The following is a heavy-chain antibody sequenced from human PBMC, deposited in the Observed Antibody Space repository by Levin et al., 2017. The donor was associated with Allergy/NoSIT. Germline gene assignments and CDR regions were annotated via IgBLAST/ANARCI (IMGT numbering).Heavy chain of an antibody. V-gene: IGHV3-20*01. CDR3: ARDMGCSSTSCYYNWFDP. Sequence: GGSLRLSCAASGFTFDDYGMSWVRQAPGKGLEWVSGINWNGGSTGYADSVKGRFTISRDNAKNSLYLQMNSLRAEDTALYHCARDMGCSSTSCYYNWFDPWGQGTLVTVSS. D-gene: IGHD2-2*01. J-gene: IGHJ5*02. CDR2: INWNGGST. CDR1: GFTFDDYG.